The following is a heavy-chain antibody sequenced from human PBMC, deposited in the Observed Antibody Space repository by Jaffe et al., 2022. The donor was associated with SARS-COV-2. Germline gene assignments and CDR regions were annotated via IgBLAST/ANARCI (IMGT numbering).Heavy chain of an antibody. Sequence: QVHLVQSGAEVKKPGASVKVSCKASGYTFTRYGISWVRQAPGQGLECVGWISGDGGNTNHAQKFQGRVTMTTDTSTTTAYMELRSLRSDDTAVYYCARYSSGYWGYYYGMDVWGQGTTVTVSS. CDR3: ARYSSGYWGYYYGMDV. CDR1: GYTFTRYG. J-gene: IGHJ6*02. V-gene: IGHV1-18*01. CDR2: ISGDGGNT. D-gene: IGHD3-22*01.